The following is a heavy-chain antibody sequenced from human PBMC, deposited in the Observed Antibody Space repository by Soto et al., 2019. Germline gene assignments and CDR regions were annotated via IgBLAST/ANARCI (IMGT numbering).Heavy chain of an antibody. V-gene: IGHV5-51*01. Sequence: GESLKISCKSSGYSFISYWVAWVRQKPGKGLEWMGTFYPGDSTSTYSPSFQGQVTISVDKSISTAYLHLSSLKASDTAMYYCARIIGYCRNNDCSWTFDIWGQGTTVTVSS. CDR1: GYSFISYW. J-gene: IGHJ3*02. D-gene: IGHD2-2*03. CDR3: ARIIGYCRNNDCSWTFDI. CDR2: FYPGDSTS.